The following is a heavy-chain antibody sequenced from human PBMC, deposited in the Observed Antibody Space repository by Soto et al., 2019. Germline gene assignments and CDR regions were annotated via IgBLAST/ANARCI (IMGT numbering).Heavy chain of an antibody. CDR1: GFTFSRYW. CDR3: ARGWVERLSRQPPTDY. V-gene: IGHV3-74*01. D-gene: IGHD3-3*01. J-gene: IGHJ4*02. CDR2: IDSYGSAT. Sequence: GGSLRLSCAASGFTFSRYWMHWVRQAPGKGLVWVSRIDSYGSATSQVDSVEGRFTISRDNAKNTLYLQMNSLRAEDTAVYYCARGWVERLSRQPPTDYWGQGTLVTVSS.